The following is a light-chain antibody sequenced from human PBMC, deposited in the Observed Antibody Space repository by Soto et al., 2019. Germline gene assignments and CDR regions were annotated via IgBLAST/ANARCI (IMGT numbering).Light chain of an antibody. J-gene: IGLJ1*01. Sequence: QSALTQPPSVSGAPGQRVTISCTGSSSNIGAGSGVHWYQQLPGTAPKLLIYNDNKRPSGVPDRFSGSKSGTSASLAITGIQAEDEADYYCKSYDRSLSGYVFGTGTKVTVL. CDR2: NDN. CDR1: SSNIGAGSG. V-gene: IGLV1-40*01. CDR3: KSYDRSLSGYV.